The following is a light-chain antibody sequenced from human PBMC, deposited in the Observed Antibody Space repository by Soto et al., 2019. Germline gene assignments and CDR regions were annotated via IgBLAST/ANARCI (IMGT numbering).Light chain of an antibody. CDR1: QTVSSF. CDR2: DTS. CDR3: QQRYNWPHT. V-gene: IGKV3-11*01. Sequence: EIVLSQSPAILSLSPGDRATLSCRATQTVSSFLAWYQQKPGQAPRLLIYDTSNWATGVPARFSASGSGTDFTLTISSLEPEDFAVYFCQQRYNWPHTFGQGTKLEIK. J-gene: IGKJ2*01.